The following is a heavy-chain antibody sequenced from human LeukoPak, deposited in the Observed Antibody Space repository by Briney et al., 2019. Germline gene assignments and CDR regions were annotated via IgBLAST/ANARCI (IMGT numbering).Heavy chain of an antibody. V-gene: IGHV3-11*06. J-gene: IGHJ4*02. CDR2: INGRGTYI. CDR3: ARSGREATEIDY. CDR1: GFTFSDYF. D-gene: IGHD1-1*01. Sequence: GGSLRLSCAASGFTFSDYFMSWVRQAPGKGLEWLSYINGRGTYIDYAESLKGRITISRDNAQNSLYLQMSSLRVEDTAVYYCARSGREATEIDYWGQGTLVTVSS.